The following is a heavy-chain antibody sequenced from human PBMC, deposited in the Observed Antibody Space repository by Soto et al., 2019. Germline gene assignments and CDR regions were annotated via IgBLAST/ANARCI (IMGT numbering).Heavy chain of an antibody. J-gene: IGHJ4*02. D-gene: IGHD3-10*01. V-gene: IGHV3-7*01. Sequence: GGSLRLSCAASGFTFSSYWMSWVRQAPGKGLEWVANIKQDGSEKYYVDSVKGRFTISRDNAKNSLYLQMNSLRAEDTAVYYCARLVSGSYSYFDYWGQGTLVTVSS. CDR3: ARLVSGSYSYFDY. CDR1: GFTFSSYW. CDR2: IKQDGSEK.